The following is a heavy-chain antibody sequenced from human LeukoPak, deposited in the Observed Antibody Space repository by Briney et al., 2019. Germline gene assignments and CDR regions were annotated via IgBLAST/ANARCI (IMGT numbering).Heavy chain of an antibody. CDR1: GYTFTGYY. Sequence: ASVKVSCKASGYTFTGYYIHWVRQAPGQGLEWMGWINPNNGGTNYARGFQGRVTMTRDTSISTAYMELTGLTSDDTAVYYCASRSSTVAKFPFHYWGQGTLVTVSS. V-gene: IGHV1-2*02. CDR3: ASRSSTVAKFPFHY. J-gene: IGHJ4*02. D-gene: IGHD4-17*01. CDR2: INPNNGGT.